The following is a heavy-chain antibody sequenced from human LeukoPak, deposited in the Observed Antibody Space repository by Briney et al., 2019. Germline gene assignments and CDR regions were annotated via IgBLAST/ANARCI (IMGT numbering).Heavy chain of an antibody. CDR1: GYTFTGYY. V-gene: IGHV1-2*02. J-gene: IGHJ5*02. D-gene: IGHD2-2*02. Sequence: ASVKVSCKASGYTFTGYYMHWVRQAPGQGLEWMGWINPNSGGTNYAQKLQGRVTMTRDTSISTAYMELSRLRSDDTAVYYCARSAQVVPAAIGFDPWGQGTLVTVSS. CDR3: ARSAQVVPAAIGFDP. CDR2: INPNSGGT.